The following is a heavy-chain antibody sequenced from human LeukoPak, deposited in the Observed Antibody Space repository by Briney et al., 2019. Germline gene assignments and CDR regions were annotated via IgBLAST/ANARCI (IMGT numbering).Heavy chain of an antibody. CDR1: GYTFTSHD. V-gene: IGHV1-8*01. Sequence: ASVKVSCKASGYTFTSHDINWVRQATGQGLEWMGWMNPNSGNTGYAQKFQGRVTMTRNTSISTAYMELSSLRSEDTAVYYCARGVVATTGIYYYYYMDVWGKGTTVTISS. D-gene: IGHD5-12*01. J-gene: IGHJ6*03. CDR3: ARGVVATTGIYYYYYMDV. CDR2: MNPNSGNT.